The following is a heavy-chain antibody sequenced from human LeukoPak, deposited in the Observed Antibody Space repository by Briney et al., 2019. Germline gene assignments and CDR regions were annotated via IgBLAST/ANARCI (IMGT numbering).Heavy chain of an antibody. D-gene: IGHD3-3*01. Sequence: PGGSLRLSCAASGFTLSTYALHWVRQAPGKGLEYVSAIGSNGGSTYYANSVKGRFTISRDNSKNTLYLQMGSLRVEGMAVYYCARGSGPHWYYYYMDVWGKGTTVTVSS. J-gene: IGHJ6*03. V-gene: IGHV3-64*01. CDR3: ARGSGPHWYYYYMDV. CDR1: GFTLSTYA. CDR2: IGSNGGST.